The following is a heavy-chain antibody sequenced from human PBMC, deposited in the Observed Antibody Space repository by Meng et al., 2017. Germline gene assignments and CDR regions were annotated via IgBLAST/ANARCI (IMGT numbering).Heavy chain of an antibody. J-gene: IGHJ4*02. CDR3: ARGKHSSSTLTFYNY. V-gene: IGHV4-34*01. CDR2: INHSGST. Sequence: QVEIPQWGAGLLKPSETLSLTCSVYCGYFSGYYWSGSRQHPGKGLEWIGEINHSGSTNYNPSLKSRVTISVATSKTQFSLKMSSVTAADTAVYYCARGKHSSSTLTFYNYWGQGTLVTVSS. CDR1: CGYFSGYY. D-gene: IGHD6-13*01.